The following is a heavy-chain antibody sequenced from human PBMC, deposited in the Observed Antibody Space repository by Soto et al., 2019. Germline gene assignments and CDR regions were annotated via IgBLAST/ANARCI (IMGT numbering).Heavy chain of an antibody. CDR3: ARAPPDSYGYSWFDP. V-gene: IGHV1-18*01. CDR1: GYTITSYG. D-gene: IGHD5-18*01. CDR2: ISAYNGNT. Sequence: ASVKVSCKASGYTITSYGISWVRQAPGQGLEWMGWISAYNGNTNYAQKLQGRVTMTTDTSTSTAYMELRSLRSDDTAVYYCARAPPDSYGYSWFDPWGQGTLVTVSS. J-gene: IGHJ5*02.